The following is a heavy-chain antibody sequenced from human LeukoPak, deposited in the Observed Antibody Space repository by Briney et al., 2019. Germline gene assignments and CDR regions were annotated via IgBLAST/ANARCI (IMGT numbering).Heavy chain of an antibody. J-gene: IGHJ5*02. V-gene: IGHV4-59*01. CDR2: FYYSGST. Sequence: SETPSLTCTVSGGSISSYYWSWIRQPPGEGLEWIGYFYYSGSTNYNPSLKSRVTISVDTSKNQFSLKLSSVTAADTAVYYCARDRSYIWFDPWGQGTLVTVSS. D-gene: IGHD1-26*01. CDR3: ARDRSYIWFDP. CDR1: GGSISSYY.